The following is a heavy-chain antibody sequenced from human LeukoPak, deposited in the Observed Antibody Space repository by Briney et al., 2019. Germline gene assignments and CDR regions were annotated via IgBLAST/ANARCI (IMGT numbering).Heavy chain of an antibody. CDR3: ARDRSSGWYVYDY. Sequence: GGSLRLSCAASGFTFSSYGMHWVRQAPGKGLEWVAVIWYDGSNKYYPDSVKGRFTISRDNSKNTLYLQMNSLRAEDTAVYYCARDRSSGWYVYDYWGQGTLVTVSS. CDR2: IWYDGSNK. V-gene: IGHV3-33*01. CDR1: GFTFSSYG. D-gene: IGHD6-19*01. J-gene: IGHJ4*02.